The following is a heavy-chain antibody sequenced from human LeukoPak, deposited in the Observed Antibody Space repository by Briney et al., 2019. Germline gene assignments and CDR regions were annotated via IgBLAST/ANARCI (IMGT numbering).Heavy chain of an antibody. D-gene: IGHD6-13*01. Sequence: GGSLRLSCAASGFTSSSYWMSWVRQAPGKGLEWVANIKQDGSEKYYVDSVKGRFTISRDNAKNSLYLQMNSLRAEDTAVYYCAREWEQQLVIDYWGQGTLVTVSS. CDR3: AREWEQQLVIDY. CDR2: IKQDGSEK. CDR1: GFTSSSYW. V-gene: IGHV3-7*01. J-gene: IGHJ4*02.